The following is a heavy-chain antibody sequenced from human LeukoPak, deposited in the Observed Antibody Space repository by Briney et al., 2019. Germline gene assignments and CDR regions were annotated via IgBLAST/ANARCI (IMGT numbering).Heavy chain of an antibody. CDR3: ARRRGTYYYDSSADDAYYYYMDV. J-gene: IGHJ6*03. V-gene: IGHV3-7*01. CDR2: IKQDGSEK. D-gene: IGHD3-22*01. CDR1: GFTFSSYW. Sequence: PGGSLRLSCAASGFTFSSYWMSWVRQAPGKGLEWVANIKQDGSEKYYVDSVKGRFTISRDNAKNSLYLQMNSLRAEDTAVYYCARRRGTYYYDSSADDAYYYYMDVWGKGTTVTISS.